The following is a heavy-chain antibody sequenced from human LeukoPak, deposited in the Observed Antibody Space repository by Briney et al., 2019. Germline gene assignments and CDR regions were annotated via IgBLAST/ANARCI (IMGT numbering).Heavy chain of an antibody. V-gene: IGHV3-48*03. CDR2: ISSSGSTI. J-gene: IGHJ4*02. Sequence: QPGASLRLSCAASGFTFSSYEMNWVRQAPGKGLEWVSYISSSGSTIYYADSVKGRFTISRDNAKNSLYLQMNSLRAEDTAVYYCARAYSYGIFYFDYRGQGTLVTVSS. D-gene: IGHD5-18*01. CDR3: ARAYSYGIFYFDY. CDR1: GFTFSSYE.